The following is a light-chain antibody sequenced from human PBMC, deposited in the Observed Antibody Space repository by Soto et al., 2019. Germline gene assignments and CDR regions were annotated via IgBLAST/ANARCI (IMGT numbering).Light chain of an antibody. V-gene: IGLV2-14*01. CDR2: EVS. CDR1: SSDVGLYDY. Sequence: QSVLTQPASVTGSPGQSITISCTGTSSDVGLYDYVSWYQQYPGKVPKLIIYEVSNRPSGISDRFSGSKSGNTASLTISRLQSEDEADYYCCSYTSSDTYVFGTGTKVTVL. J-gene: IGLJ1*01. CDR3: CSYTSSDTYV.